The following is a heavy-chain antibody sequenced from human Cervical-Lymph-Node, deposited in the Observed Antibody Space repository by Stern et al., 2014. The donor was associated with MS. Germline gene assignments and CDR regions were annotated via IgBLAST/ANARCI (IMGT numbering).Heavy chain of an antibody. J-gene: IGHJ4*02. Sequence: VQLVESGAEVKKPGASVKGSCKVSGYTLTELSMHWVRQAPGKGLEWMGGFEPEDGETIYAQKFQGRVTMTEDTSTDTSYMELSSLRSEDTAVYYCATARPTQWELPLFDYWGQGTLVTVSS. CDR1: GYTLTELS. D-gene: IGHD1-26*01. CDR2: FEPEDGET. CDR3: ATARPTQWELPLFDY. V-gene: IGHV1-24*01.